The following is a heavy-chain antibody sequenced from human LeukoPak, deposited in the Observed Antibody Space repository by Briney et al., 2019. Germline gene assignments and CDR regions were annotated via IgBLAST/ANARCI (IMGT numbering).Heavy chain of an antibody. V-gene: IGHV4-34*01. Sequence: SETLSLTCAVYGGSFSGYYWSWIRQPPGKGLEWIGEINHSGSTNYNPSLKSRVTISVDTSKNQFSLKLSSVTAADTAVYYCARVTGYMIEDYFDYWGQGPLVTVSS. J-gene: IGHJ4*02. CDR1: GGSFSGYY. CDR2: INHSGST. CDR3: ARVTGYMIEDYFDY. D-gene: IGHD3-9*01.